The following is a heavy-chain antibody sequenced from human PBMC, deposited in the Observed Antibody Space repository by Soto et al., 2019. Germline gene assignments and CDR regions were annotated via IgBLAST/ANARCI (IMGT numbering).Heavy chain of an antibody. D-gene: IGHD2-2*01. V-gene: IGHV3-30-3*01. CDR3: VRDGGIIDYACYFDD. J-gene: IGHJ4*02. Sequence: QVQLVESGGGVVQPGRSLRLSCAASEFMFNNYAMHWVRQAPGKGLEWVALISYDGTKKFYADSVKGRFTISRDNSXXTLYLQMSILRTEDTAVYYCVRDGGIIDYACYFDDWGQGTLVTVSS. CDR1: EFMFNNYA. CDR2: ISYDGTKK.